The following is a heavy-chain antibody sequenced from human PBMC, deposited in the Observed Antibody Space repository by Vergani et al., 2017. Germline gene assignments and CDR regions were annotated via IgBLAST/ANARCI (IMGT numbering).Heavy chain of an antibody. J-gene: IGHJ6*03. Sequence: QITLKESGPTLVKPTQTLTLTCTFSGFSLNTRGVSVAWIRQPPGKALDLLALIYWNDDQHYSPSLNNRVTITKDTSKNQVVLTMTNMDYVDTGTYYCVYRKTECGTTGCFYPFYYYYYMDVWGEVTTVAVSS. CDR3: VYRKTECGTTGCFYPFYYYYYMDV. D-gene: IGHD1-7*01. V-gene: IGHV2-5*04. CDR1: GFSLNTRGVS. CDR2: IYWNDDQ.